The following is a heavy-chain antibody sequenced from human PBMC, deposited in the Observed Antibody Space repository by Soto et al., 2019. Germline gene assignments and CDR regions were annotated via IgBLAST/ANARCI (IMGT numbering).Heavy chain of an antibody. D-gene: IGHD1-1*01. CDR1: GYTFTSYD. Sequence: QVQLVQSGAEVKKPGASVKVSCKTSGYTFTSYDINWVRQAPGQGLEWMGWMNPDTGDTRYAQKFQGRVTMTRNTSKNTAYMELSSLRSEDTAVYYCARELERGFCFDLWGQGTLVTVSS. CDR2: MNPDTGDT. CDR3: ARELERGFCFDL. V-gene: IGHV1-8*01. J-gene: IGHJ4*02.